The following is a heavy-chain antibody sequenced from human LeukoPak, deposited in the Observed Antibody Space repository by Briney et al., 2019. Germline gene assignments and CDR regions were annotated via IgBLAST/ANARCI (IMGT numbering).Heavy chain of an antibody. V-gene: IGHV1-69*05. D-gene: IGHD1-1*01. CDR3: TRDPLGTTHYFDY. Sequence: GGIIPIFGTANYAQKFQGRVTITTDESTSTAYMELSSLRSEDTAVYYCTRDPLGTTHYFDYWGQGTLVAVSS. CDR2: IIPIFGTA. J-gene: IGHJ4*02.